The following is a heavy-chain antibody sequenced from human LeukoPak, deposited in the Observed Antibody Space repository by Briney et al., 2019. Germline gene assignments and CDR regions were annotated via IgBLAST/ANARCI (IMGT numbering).Heavy chain of an antibody. D-gene: IGHD4-17*01. J-gene: IGHJ6*02. CDR1: GYTFTSYD. Sequence: ASVKVSCKASGYTFTSYDINWVRQATGQGLEWMGWMNPNSGNTGYAQKFQGRVTMTRDTSISTAYMELSSLRSEDTAVYYCARINYGDYRYGMDVWGQGTTVTVSS. CDR2: MNPNSGNT. CDR3: ARINYGDYRYGMDV. V-gene: IGHV1-8*01.